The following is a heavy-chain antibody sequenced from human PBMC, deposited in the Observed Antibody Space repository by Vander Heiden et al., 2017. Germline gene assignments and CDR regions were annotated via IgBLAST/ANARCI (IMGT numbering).Heavy chain of an antibody. D-gene: IGHD5-18*01. CDR1: GGSFSGYY. J-gene: IGHJ4*02. CDR2: INHSGST. Sequence: QVQLLQCGAGLLRPSETLSITCAVYGGSFSGYYWSWIRQPPGKGLELIAEINHSGSTNYNPSLKSRVTISVDTSKNQFSLKLSSVTAADTAVYYCAREGTAMVKVFDYWGQGTRVTVSS. V-gene: IGHV4-34*01. CDR3: AREGTAMVKVFDY.